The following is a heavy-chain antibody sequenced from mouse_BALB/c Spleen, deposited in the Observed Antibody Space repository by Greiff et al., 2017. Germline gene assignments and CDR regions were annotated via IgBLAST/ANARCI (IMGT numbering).Heavy chain of an antibody. V-gene: IGHV1-67*01. J-gene: IGHJ2*01. CDR3: ARGGTTVVDYFDY. D-gene: IGHD1-1*01. CDR2: ISTYYGNT. CDR1: GYTFTDYA. Sequence: VKLVESGPELVRPGVSVKISCTGSGYTFTDYAMHWVKQSHAKSLEWIGVISTYYGNTNYNQKFKGKATMTVDKSSSTAYMELARLTSEDSAIYYCARGGTTVVDYFDYWGQGTTLTVSS.